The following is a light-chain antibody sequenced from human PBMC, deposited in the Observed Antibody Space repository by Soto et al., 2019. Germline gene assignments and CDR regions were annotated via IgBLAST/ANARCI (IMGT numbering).Light chain of an antibody. Sequence: EIVLTQSPATLSLSPGERATVSCRASQSVSNYLAWYQKKPGQPPRLLIYDASNRATGIPARFSGSGSGTDFTLTIGRLEPGDFAVYYCQQYNNWPPMFGQGTKVDIK. CDR2: DAS. V-gene: IGKV3-11*01. CDR1: QSVSNY. CDR3: QQYNNWPPM. J-gene: IGKJ1*01.